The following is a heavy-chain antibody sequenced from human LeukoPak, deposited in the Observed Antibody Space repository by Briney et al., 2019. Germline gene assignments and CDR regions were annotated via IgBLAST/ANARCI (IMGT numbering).Heavy chain of an antibody. CDR1: GYSFTSYW. J-gene: IGHJ6*03. CDR3: ARRRVEGQWLGRTYYYYYMDV. Sequence: GESLKISCKGSGYSFTSYWIGWVRQMPGKGLEWMGIIYPGDSDTRYSPSFQGQVTISADKSISTAYLQWSSLKASDTAMYYCARRRVEGQWLGRTYYYYYMDVWGKGTTVTVSS. D-gene: IGHD6-19*01. CDR2: IYPGDSDT. V-gene: IGHV5-51*01.